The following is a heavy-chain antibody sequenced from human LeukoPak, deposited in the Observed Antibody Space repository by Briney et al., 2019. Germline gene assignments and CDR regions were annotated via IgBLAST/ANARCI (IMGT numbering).Heavy chain of an antibody. CDR3: ARDTGIAVAGNFDY. V-gene: IGHV4-34*01. D-gene: IGHD6-19*01. CDR1: GGSFSGYY. Sequence: PSETLSLTCAVYGGSFSGYYWSWIRQPPGKGLEWIGEINHSGRNNYNPSLKSRVTISLDTSKNQFSLKLSSVTAADTAVYYCARDTGIAVAGNFDYWGQGTLVTVSS. J-gene: IGHJ4*02. CDR2: INHSGRN.